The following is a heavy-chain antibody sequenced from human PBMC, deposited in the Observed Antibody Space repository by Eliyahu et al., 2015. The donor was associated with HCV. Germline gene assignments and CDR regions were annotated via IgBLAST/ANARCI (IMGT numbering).Heavy chain of an antibody. CDR2: IHHSGGT. Sequence: QVQLQESGPGLVKPSGTLSLTCAVSGGSISSSNWWSWVRQPPGKGLEWIGGIHHSGGTNYNPSLKSRVTISVDKSKNQFSLKLSSVTAADTAVYYCASDTSTSHCYPYWGQGTLVTVSS. V-gene: IGHV4-4*02. CDR1: GGSISSSNW. J-gene: IGHJ4*02. D-gene: IGHD2-21*02. CDR3: ASDTSTSHCYPY.